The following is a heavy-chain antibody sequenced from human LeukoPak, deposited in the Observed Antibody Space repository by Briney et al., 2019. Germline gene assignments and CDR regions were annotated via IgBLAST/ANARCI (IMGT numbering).Heavy chain of an antibody. CDR1: GFTFSSYW. Sequence: GALRLSCAASGFTFSSYWMIWVRQAPGKGLEWVADIKHDGSEKYYVDSVKGRFTISRDNAKNSLYLQMNSLRADDTAVYYCARDYYDSSGYWGGDYWGQGALVTVSS. CDR3: ARDYYDSSGYWGGDY. J-gene: IGHJ4*02. CDR2: IKHDGSEK. D-gene: IGHD3-22*01. V-gene: IGHV3-7*03.